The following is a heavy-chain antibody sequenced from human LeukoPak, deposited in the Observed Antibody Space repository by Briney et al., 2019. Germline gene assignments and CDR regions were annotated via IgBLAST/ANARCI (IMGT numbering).Heavy chain of an antibody. Sequence: GGSLRLSCAASGFTFSSYEMNWVRQAPGKGLEWVSYISSSGSTIYYADSVKGRFTISRDNAKISLYLQMNSLRAEDTAVYYCARDGTYYYDSSGEGYWGQGTLVTVSS. CDR1: GFTFSSYE. V-gene: IGHV3-48*03. J-gene: IGHJ4*02. D-gene: IGHD3-22*01. CDR2: ISSSGSTI. CDR3: ARDGTYYYDSSGEGY.